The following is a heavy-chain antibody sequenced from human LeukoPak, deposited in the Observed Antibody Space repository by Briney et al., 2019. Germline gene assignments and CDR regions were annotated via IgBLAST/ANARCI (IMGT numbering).Heavy chain of an antibody. CDR1: GFTFSSYA. CDR3: TRSYSGSYSFRYYYYMDV. Sequence: PGGSLRLSCAASGFTFSSYAMSWVRQAPGKGLEWVSAISGSGGSTYYADSVKGRFTISRDNSKNTLYLQMNSLRAEDTAVYYCTRSYSGSYSFRYYYYMDVWGKGTTVTVSS. CDR2: ISGSGGST. J-gene: IGHJ6*03. V-gene: IGHV3-23*01. D-gene: IGHD1-26*01.